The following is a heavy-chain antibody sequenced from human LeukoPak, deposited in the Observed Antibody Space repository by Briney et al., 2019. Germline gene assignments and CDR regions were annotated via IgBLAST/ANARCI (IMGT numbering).Heavy chain of an antibody. CDR1: GFAFSDYY. CDR2: ISSYGSTI. V-gene: IGHV3-11*04. Sequence: GGSLRLSCAASGFAFSDYYMSWIRQAPGKGLECISSISSYGSTIYYADSVKGRFTISRDNAKNSLYLQMNSLRAEDTAVYYCARGLATMIEDYWGQGTLVTVSS. D-gene: IGHD3-22*01. J-gene: IGHJ4*02. CDR3: ARGLATMIEDY.